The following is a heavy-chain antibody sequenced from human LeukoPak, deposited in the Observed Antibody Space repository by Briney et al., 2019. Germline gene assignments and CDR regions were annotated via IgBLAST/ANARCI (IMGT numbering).Heavy chain of an antibody. CDR1: GGSMRNYY. V-gene: IGHV4-59*01. CDR3: ATLTGGDDAFDI. D-gene: IGHD4-23*01. CDR2: IYYSGST. Sequence: SETLSLTCTVAGGSMRNYYWSWIRQSPRKGLEWIGYIYYSGSTNYNPSLKSRVTISVLTSKNRFSLKLSSVTAADTAVYYCATLTGGDDAFDIWGQGTMVTVSS. J-gene: IGHJ3*02.